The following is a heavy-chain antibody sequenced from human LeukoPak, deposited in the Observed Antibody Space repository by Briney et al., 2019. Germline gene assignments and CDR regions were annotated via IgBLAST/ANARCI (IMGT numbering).Heavy chain of an antibody. D-gene: IGHD3-10*01. CDR1: GFTFSDYS. CDR3: VRERFHGSGAPKFDF. J-gene: IGHJ4*02. CDR2: ISGSGSYI. Sequence: GGSLRLSCAASGFTFSDYSMNWVRQTPRKGLEWVSCISGSGSYIYYADSVKGRFTISRDNAKNSLHLQVNSLRAEGTAVYYCVRERFHGSGAPKFDFWGQGTLVTVSS. V-gene: IGHV3-21*06.